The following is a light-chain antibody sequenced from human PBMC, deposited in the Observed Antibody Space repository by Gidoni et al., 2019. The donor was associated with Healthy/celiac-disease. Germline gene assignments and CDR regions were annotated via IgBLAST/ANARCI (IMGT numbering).Light chain of an antibody. Sequence: QSVLTQPPSASGTPGQRVTISCSGSSSNHASNYVYWYQQLPGTAPKLPIYSNNQRPSGCPDRFAGSKSGTSASLAISGLRSEDEADYDCAAWDDSLSGPVFGGGTKLTVL. J-gene: IGLJ2*01. CDR2: SNN. CDR1: SSNHASNY. V-gene: IGLV1-47*02. CDR3: AAWDDSLSGPV.